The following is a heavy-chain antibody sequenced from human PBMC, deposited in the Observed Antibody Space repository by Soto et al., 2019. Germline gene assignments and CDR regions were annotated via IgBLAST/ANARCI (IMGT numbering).Heavy chain of an antibody. V-gene: IGHV4-59*01. CDR1: GGSISSYY. Sequence: QVQLQESGPGLVKPSETLSLTCTVSGGSISSYYWSWIRQPPGKELEWIGYIYYSGSTNYNPSLKSRVTISVDTSKNQFSLKLSSVTAADTAVYYCARAYGGYAGDYWGQGTLVTVSS. CDR3: ARAYGGYAGDY. J-gene: IGHJ4*02. CDR2: IYYSGST. D-gene: IGHD5-12*01.